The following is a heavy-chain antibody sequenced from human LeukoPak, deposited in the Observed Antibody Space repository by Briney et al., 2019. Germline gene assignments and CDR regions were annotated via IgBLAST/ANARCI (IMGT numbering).Heavy chain of an antibody. V-gene: IGHV3-74*01. J-gene: IGHJ4*02. CDR3: ARPGEQWLSADPYYFDY. Sequence: GGSLRLSCAASGFTFSSFWMHWVRQVPGKGLVWVSHTNSDGSTTDYADSVRGRFTISRDNAKNTLYLQMGSLRAEDMAVYYCARPGEQWLSADPYYFDYWGQGTLVTVSS. CDR2: TNSDGSTT. D-gene: IGHD6-19*01. CDR1: GFTFSSFW.